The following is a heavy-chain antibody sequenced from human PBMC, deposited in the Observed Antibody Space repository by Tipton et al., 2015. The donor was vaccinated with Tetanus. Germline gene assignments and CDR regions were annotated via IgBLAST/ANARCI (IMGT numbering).Heavy chain of an antibody. D-gene: IGHD7-27*01. J-gene: IGHJ5*02. CDR3: ARDGWGLTNWFDP. Sequence: GLVKPSETLSLTCTVSGDSINSGHHYWGWIRQVPGKGLEWIGSIYYTGSITYNPSLKSRVSISVDTSKNQFSLKLSSVTAADTAVYYCARDGWGLTNWFDPWGQGTLVTVSS. V-gene: IGHV4-39*02. CDR1: GDSINSGHHY. CDR2: IYYTGSI.